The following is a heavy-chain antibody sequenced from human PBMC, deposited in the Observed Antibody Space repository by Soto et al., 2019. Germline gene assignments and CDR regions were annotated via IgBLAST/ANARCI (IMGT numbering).Heavy chain of an antibody. CDR1: GYTFTGYY. J-gene: IGHJ6*02. CDR2: INPNSGGT. V-gene: IGHV1-2*02. D-gene: IGHD6-19*01. Sequence: ASVKVSCKASGYTFTGYYMHWVRQAPGQGLEWMGWINPNSGGTNYAQKFQGRVTMTRDTSISTAYMELSRLRSDDTAVYYCARDLYGSVAGTGFYYYYYGMDVWGQGTTVPVSS. CDR3: ARDLYGSVAGTGFYYYYYGMDV.